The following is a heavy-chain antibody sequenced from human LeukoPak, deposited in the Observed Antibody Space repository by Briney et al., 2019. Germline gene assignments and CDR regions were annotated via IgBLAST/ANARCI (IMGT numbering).Heavy chain of an antibody. J-gene: IGHJ5*02. Sequence: GGSLRLSCAASGFTVSSNFMTWVRQAPGKGLEWVAVIWYDGSNKYYADSVKGRFTISRDNSKNTLYLQMNSLRAEDTAVYYCARGGGSSSWYDWFDPWGQGTLVTVSS. D-gene: IGHD6-13*01. CDR3: ARGGGSSSWYDWFDP. V-gene: IGHV3-33*08. CDR1: GFTVSSNF. CDR2: IWYDGSNK.